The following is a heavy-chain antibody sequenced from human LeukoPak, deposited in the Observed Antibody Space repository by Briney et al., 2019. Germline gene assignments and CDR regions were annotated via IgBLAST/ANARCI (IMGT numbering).Heavy chain of an antibody. CDR2: IYTSGST. Sequence: SETLSLTCTVSNGSICSYYWSWIRQPAGKGLEWIGRIYTSGSTNYNPSLKSRVTMSIDTSKNQFSLKLSSVTAADTAVYYCARDGPDDILTGFYYYYYMDVWGKGTTVTVSS. CDR3: ARDGPDDILTGFYYYYYMDV. V-gene: IGHV4-4*07. J-gene: IGHJ6*03. D-gene: IGHD3-9*01. CDR1: NGSICSYY.